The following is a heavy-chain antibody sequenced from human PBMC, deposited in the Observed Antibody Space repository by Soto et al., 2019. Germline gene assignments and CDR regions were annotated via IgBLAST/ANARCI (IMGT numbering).Heavy chain of an antibody. Sequence: GESLKISCKGSGYSFTNYWIGWVRQMPGKGLEWMGIIYPGNSDTRYSPSFQGQVTISVDKSSSTAYLQWSSLKASDTAMYYCTRHTSGGSGEYAYWGQGTLVTVSS. CDR3: TRHTSGGSGEYAY. V-gene: IGHV5-51*01. D-gene: IGHD3-10*01. CDR2: IYPGNSDT. J-gene: IGHJ4*02. CDR1: GYSFTNYW.